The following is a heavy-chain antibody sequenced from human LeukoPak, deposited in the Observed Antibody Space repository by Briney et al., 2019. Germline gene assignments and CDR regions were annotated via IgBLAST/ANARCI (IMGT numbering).Heavy chain of an antibody. CDR2: IIPILGIA. D-gene: IGHD1-26*01. Sequence: GSSVKVSCKASGGTFSSYAISWVRQAPGQGLEWMGRIIPILGIANYAQKFQGRVTITADKSTSTAYMELSSLRSEDTAVYYCARDGGGSYNAFDIWGQGTMVTVSS. J-gene: IGHJ3*02. CDR3: ARDGGGSYNAFDI. CDR1: GGTFSSYA. V-gene: IGHV1-69*04.